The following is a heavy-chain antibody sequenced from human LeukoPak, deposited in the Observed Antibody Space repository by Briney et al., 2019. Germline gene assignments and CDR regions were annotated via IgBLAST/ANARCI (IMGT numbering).Heavy chain of an antibody. Sequence: GGSLRLSCAASGFTFSSYWMHWVRQAPGKGLVWVSRINSDGSSTSYADSAKGRFTISRDNAKNTLYLQMNSLRAEDTAVYYCARDPIVIAAAGTDYWGQGTLVTVSS. D-gene: IGHD6-13*01. CDR1: GFTFSSYW. CDR3: ARDPIVIAAAGTDY. V-gene: IGHV3-74*01. CDR2: INSDGSST. J-gene: IGHJ4*02.